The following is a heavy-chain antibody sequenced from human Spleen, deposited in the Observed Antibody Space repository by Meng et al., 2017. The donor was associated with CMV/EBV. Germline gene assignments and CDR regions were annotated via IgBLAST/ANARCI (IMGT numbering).Heavy chain of an antibody. CDR3: ARDPPLFVVGGTRFDY. J-gene: IGHJ4*02. D-gene: IGHD1-26*01. CDR1: GFTFSSYA. CDR2: ISGSGGST. V-gene: IGHV3-23*01. Sequence: GVLKISCAASGFTFSSYAMSWVRQAPGKGLEWVSAISGSGGSTYYADSVKGRFTISRDNSKNTMYLQMNSLRPEDTAVYYCARDPPLFVVGGTRFDYWGQGTLVTVS.